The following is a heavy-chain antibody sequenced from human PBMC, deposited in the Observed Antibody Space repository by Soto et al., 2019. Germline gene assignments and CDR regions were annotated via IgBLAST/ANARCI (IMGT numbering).Heavy chain of an antibody. Sequence: EVQLVESGGGLIQPGGSLRLSCAASGFTVSSNYMSWVRQAPGKGLEWVSGIYSGGSTYYADSVKGRFTISRDNSKNTLYLQMIRLRAEDTAVYYCASPMYSSGQSSYYYGLDVWGQGTTVTVSS. CDR1: GFTVSSNY. CDR3: ASPMYSSGQSSYYYGLDV. CDR2: IYSGGST. D-gene: IGHD6-19*01. J-gene: IGHJ6*02. V-gene: IGHV3-53*01.